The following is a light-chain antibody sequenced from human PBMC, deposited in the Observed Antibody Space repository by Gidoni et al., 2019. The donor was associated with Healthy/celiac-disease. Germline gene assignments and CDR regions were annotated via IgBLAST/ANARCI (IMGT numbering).Light chain of an antibody. CDR2: KAS. J-gene: IGKJ1*01. CDR3: QQYNSYPWT. CDR1: QSISSW. V-gene: IGKV1-5*03. Sequence: DIQMTQSPSTLSASVGDRVTITCRASQSISSWLAWYQQKPGNAPTLLIYKASSLESGVPSRFSGSGSGTEFTLTISSLQPDDFATYYCQQYNSYPWTFXXXTKVEIK.